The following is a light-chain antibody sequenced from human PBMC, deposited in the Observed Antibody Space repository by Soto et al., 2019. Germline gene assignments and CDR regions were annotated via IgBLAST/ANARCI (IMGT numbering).Light chain of an antibody. Sequence: QSVLTQPASVSGSPGESITISCTGTSSDVGAYDYVSWYQQHPDKAPKLIIYEVSHRPSGVSNRLSGSKSVNTATLTISWLQSEDEADYYCSSYTSSSTRVFGTGTKVTVL. CDR3: SSYTSSSTRV. J-gene: IGLJ1*01. CDR1: SSDVGAYDY. V-gene: IGLV2-14*03. CDR2: EVS.